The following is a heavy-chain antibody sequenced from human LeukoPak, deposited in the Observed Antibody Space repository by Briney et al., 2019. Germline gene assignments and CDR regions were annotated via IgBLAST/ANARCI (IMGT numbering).Heavy chain of an antibody. CDR1: GGSITSYY. CDR2: IYSTGST. V-gene: IGHV4-59*01. J-gene: IGHJ3*02. CDR3: ATHYDSSGYYLLPFDI. Sequence: SETLSLTCTVSGGSITSYYWSWIRQPPGKGLGWIGYIYSTGSTNYNPSLRSRVTISVDTSKNQFSLKLTSVTAADTAVYYCATHYDSSGYYLLPFDIWGQGTMVTVSS. D-gene: IGHD3-22*01.